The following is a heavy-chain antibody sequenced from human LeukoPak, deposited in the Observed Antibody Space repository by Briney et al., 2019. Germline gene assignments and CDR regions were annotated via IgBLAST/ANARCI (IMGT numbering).Heavy chain of an antibody. J-gene: IGHJ4*02. CDR2: TYYMSEWYN. V-gene: IGHV6-1*01. CDR3: ALGDSGSWIRH. D-gene: IGHD6-13*01. CDR1: GKSVASNSGA. Sequence: SQALSVTCVIAGKSVASNSGAGIWSRHSPSRSLEWLGRTYYMSEWYNDYAVSVKSRITIKPDTSKNQLSLHLNSVTPEDTAVYYCALGDSGSWIRHWGQGTLVTVSS.